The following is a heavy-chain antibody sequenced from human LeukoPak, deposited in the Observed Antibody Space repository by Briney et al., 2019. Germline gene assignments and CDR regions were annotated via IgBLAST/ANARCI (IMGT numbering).Heavy chain of an antibody. CDR2: ISGSSGST. Sequence: GGSLRLSCAASGFTFSSYAMSWVRQAPGKGLEWVSAISGSSGSTYYADSVKGRFTISRDNSKNTLYLQMNSLRAEDTAVYYCAKDLRTKANLDDWVDYWGQGTLVTVSS. V-gene: IGHV3-23*01. D-gene: IGHD3-9*01. J-gene: IGHJ4*02. CDR3: AKDLRTKANLDDWVDY. CDR1: GFTFSSYA.